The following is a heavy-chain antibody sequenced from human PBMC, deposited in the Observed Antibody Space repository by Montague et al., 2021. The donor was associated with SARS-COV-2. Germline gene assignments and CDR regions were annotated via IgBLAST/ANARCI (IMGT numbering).Heavy chain of an antibody. D-gene: IGHD2-2*01. CDR3: ARGHHGCSGSSCNGGFRRGAFDF. J-gene: IGHJ4*02. V-gene: IGHV4-34*01. Sequence: SETLSLTCAVYGGAFSGFYWSWIRQAPGKGLEWIGEINNSGSTNYNPSLKSRVTISLNTSKNQFSLNMYSLTAADTAVYFCARGHHGCSGSSCNGGFRRGAFDFWGQGTLVTVSS. CDR2: INNSGST. CDR1: GGAFSGFY.